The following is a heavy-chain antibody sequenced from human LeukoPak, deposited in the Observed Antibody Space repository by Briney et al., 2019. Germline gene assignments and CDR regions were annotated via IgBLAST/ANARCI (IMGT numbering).Heavy chain of an antibody. CDR2: IYYSGST. D-gene: IGHD6-13*01. V-gene: IGHV4-31*03. CDR3: ARGPVSSWYLNY. Sequence: TSETLSLTCTVSGGSISSGGYYWSWIRQHPGKGLEWIGYIYYSGSTYYNPSLKSRVTISVDTSKNQFSLKLSSVTAADTAVYYCARGPVSSWYLNYWGQGTLVTVSS. CDR1: GGSISSGGYY. J-gene: IGHJ4*02.